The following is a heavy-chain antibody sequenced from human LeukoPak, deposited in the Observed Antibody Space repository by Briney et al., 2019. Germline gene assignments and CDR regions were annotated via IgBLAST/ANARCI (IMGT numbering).Heavy chain of an antibody. D-gene: IGHD3-3*01. J-gene: IGHJ4*02. Sequence: GGSLRLSCAASGFNFSNYAMSWVRQAPGKGLEWDSSISGSGGNTYYADSVRGRFTISRDNSNNTLYLQMNSLRAEDTAVYYCAKAPITIFGVVIVPFDYWGQGTLVTVSS. V-gene: IGHV3-23*01. CDR2: ISGSGGNT. CDR1: GFNFSNYA. CDR3: AKAPITIFGVVIVPFDY.